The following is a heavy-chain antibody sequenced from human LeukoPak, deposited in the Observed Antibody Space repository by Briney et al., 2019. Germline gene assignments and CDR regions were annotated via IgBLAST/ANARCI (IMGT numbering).Heavy chain of an antibody. V-gene: IGHV4-59*01. CDR3: ARLTTRPGGIRPLIMDF. D-gene: IGHD3-10*01. CDR2: IYYSGNT. Sequence: SETLSLTCTVSGGSISNYYWSWIRQPPGKGLEWIGYIYYSGNTNYNPSLKSRVAISVDTSRNQFSLKLTSMTAADTAVYYCARLTTRPGGIRPLIMDFWGQGTLVTVSS. CDR1: GGSISNYY. J-gene: IGHJ4*02.